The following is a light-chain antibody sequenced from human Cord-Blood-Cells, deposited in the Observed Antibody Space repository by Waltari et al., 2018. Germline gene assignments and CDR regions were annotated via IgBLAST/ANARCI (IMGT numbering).Light chain of an antibody. J-gene: IGKJ1*01. CDR3: QQYYSYPPS. CDR1: QGISSY. CDR2: VAS. V-gene: IGKV1-8*01. Sequence: AIRMTQSPSALSASTGDRVTITCRASQGISSYLAWYQQKPGKGPKLLIYVASTLQSGVPSRFSGSGSGTDFTLTISCLQSEDFATYYCQQYYSYPPSFGQGTKVEIK.